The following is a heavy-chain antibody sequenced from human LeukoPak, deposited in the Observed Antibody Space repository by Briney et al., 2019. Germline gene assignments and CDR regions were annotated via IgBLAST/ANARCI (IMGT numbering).Heavy chain of an antibody. J-gene: IGHJ5*02. CDR2: INHSGST. Sequence: PSETLSLTCAVYGGSFSGYYWSWIRQPLGKGLEWIGEINHSGSTNYNPSLKSRVTISVDTSKNQFSLKLSSVTAADTAVYYCARVVNWFDPWGQGTLVTVSS. CDR1: GGSFSGYY. CDR3: ARVVNWFDP. V-gene: IGHV4-34*01.